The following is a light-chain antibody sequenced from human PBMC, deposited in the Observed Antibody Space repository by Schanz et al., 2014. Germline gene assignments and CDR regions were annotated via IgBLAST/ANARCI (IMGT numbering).Light chain of an antibody. CDR1: QSVSETY. Sequence: VLTQSPGTLSVSPGETATLSCRASQSVSETYVAWYQQKPGQAPRLLIYDASNRATGIPARFSGSGSRTDFTLTISSLEPEDFAVYYCQQRDNWGLTFGGGTRVEIK. CDR2: DAS. CDR3: QQRDNWGLT. J-gene: IGKJ4*01. V-gene: IGKV3-11*01.